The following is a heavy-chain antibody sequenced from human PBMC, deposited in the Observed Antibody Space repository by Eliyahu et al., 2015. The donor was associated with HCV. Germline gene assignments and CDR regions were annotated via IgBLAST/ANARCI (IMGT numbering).Heavy chain of an antibody. D-gene: IGHD5-24*01. J-gene: IGHJ4*02. CDR3: ATRRDGYNYDYFDY. Sequence: QVQLQQWGAGLLKPSETLSLTCXVYXGSFSGYYWSWXRQPPGKGLEWIGEINHSGSTNYNPSLKSRVTISVDTSKNQFSLKLSSVTAADTAVFYCATRRDGYNYDYFDYWGQGTLVTVSS. CDR2: INHSGST. V-gene: IGHV4-34*01. CDR1: XGSFSGYY.